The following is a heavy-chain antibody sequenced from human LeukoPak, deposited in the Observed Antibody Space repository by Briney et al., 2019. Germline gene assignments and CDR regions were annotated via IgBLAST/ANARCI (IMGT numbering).Heavy chain of an antibody. Sequence: GGSLRLSCAASGYIFSNYAMTWVRQAPGKGLEWVSGISANGVSTYYADSVKGRFTISRDSSKNTLYLQMNSLRVEDTAVYYCAKGNPYTNSPLDYWGQGSLVTVSS. J-gene: IGHJ4*02. V-gene: IGHV3-23*01. CDR3: AKGNPYTNSPLDY. CDR2: ISANGVST. D-gene: IGHD6-6*01. CDR1: GYIFSNYA.